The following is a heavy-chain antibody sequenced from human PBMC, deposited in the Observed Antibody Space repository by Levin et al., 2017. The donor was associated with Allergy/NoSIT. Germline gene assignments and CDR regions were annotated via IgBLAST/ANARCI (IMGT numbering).Heavy chain of an antibody. V-gene: IGHV3-48*03. CDR1: GFTFSSYE. CDR2: ISSTGSTI. J-gene: IGHJ4*02. D-gene: IGHD3-3*01. CDR3: ARQLGNFWSGYNYFDY. Sequence: GESLKISCAASGFTFSSYEMNWVRRAPGKGMEWVSYISSTGSTIYSADSVKGRFTISRDNAKNSLYLHMNSLRAEDTAVYYCARQLGNFWSGYNYFDYWGQGALVTVSS.